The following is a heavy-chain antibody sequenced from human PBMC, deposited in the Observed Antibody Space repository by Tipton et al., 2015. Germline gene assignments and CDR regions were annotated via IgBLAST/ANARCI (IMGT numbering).Heavy chain of an antibody. Sequence: TLSLTCAVSAYSISSDYYWGWIRQPPGKGLEWIGSLSYSGKTDYNPPLRSRVTMSRDTSKNQFSLKLTSVTAADTAVYYCACQDYDILTRDYQTVDYWGQGTLVTVSS. CDR3: ACQDYDILTRDYQTVDY. CDR1: AYSISSDYY. CDR2: LSYSGKT. V-gene: IGHV4-38-2*01. D-gene: IGHD3-9*01. J-gene: IGHJ4*02.